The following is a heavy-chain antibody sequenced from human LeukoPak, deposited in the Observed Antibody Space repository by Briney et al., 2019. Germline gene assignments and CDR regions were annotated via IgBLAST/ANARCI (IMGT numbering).Heavy chain of an antibody. CDR3: ARGDWNYLLDY. D-gene: IGHD1-7*01. CDR2: INSDGSST. J-gene: IGHJ4*02. Sequence: GGSLTLSCAASGFTFSSYWMHWVRQAPGKGLVWVSRINSDGSSTSYADSVKGRFTISRDNAKNTLYLQMNSLRAEDTAVYYCARGDWNYLLDYWGEGTLVTVSS. V-gene: IGHV3-74*01. CDR1: GFTFSSYW.